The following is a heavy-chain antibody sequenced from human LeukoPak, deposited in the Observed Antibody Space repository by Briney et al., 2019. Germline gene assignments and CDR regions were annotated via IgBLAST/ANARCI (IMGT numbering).Heavy chain of an antibody. CDR3: ARAPGYCSGGSCFHMDV. V-gene: IGHV3-48*04. CDR1: GFTFSTYC. J-gene: IGHJ6*03. CDR2: ISSSDSSI. Sequence: GGSLRLSCAASGFTFSTYCMNWVRQAPGKGLEWVSYISSSDSSIYYADSVKGRFTISRDNAKNSLYLQMNGLRAEDTAVYYCARAPGYCSGGSCFHMDVWGKGTTVTVSS. D-gene: IGHD2-15*01.